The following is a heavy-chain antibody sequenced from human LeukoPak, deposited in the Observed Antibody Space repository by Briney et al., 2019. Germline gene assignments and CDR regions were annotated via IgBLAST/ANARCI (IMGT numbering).Heavy chain of an antibody. CDR2: INSDGSST. D-gene: IGHD5-24*01. J-gene: IGHJ4*02. V-gene: IGHV3-74*01. CDR1: GFTFSSYW. CDR3: AKDRTATIQVDY. Sequence: GGSLRLSCAASGFTFSSYWMHWVRQAPGKGLAWVSRINSDGSSTSYADSVKGRFTISRDNAKNTLYLQMNSLRAEDTAVYYCAKDRTATIQVDYWGQGTLVTVSS.